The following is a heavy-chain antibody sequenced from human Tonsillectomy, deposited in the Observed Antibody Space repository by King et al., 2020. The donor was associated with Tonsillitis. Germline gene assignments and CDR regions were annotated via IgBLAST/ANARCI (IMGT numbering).Heavy chain of an antibody. V-gene: IGHV4-59*08. J-gene: IGHJ5*02. Sequence: VQLQESGPGLVKPSETLSLTCTVSGGSISGYYWSWIRQPPGKGLEWIGYIYYSGSTKYNPSLKSRATISVDTSKNQFSLKLSSVTATDTAVFYCARLANWFDPWGQGTLVTVSS. CDR3: ARLANWFDP. CDR1: GGSISGYY. CDR2: IYYSGST.